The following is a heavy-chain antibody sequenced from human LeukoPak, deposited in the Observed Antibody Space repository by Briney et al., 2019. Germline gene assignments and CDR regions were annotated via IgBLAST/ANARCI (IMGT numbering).Heavy chain of an antibody. CDR2: ISSSGSPI. D-gene: IGHD6-25*01. Sequence: PGGSLRLSCTASEFRSSRYEINWVRQAPGKGLEWVSYISSSGSPIYYADSVKGRFTISRDNAKNSVYLQVNSLRAEDTAVYYCARVSYSGGVYWGQGTLVTVSS. CDR1: EFRSSRYE. J-gene: IGHJ4*02. V-gene: IGHV3-48*03. CDR3: ARVSYSGGVY.